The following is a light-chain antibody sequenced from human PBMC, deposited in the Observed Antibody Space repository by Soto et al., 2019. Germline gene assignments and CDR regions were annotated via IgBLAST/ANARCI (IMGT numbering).Light chain of an antibody. CDR1: SADVGTSNF. V-gene: IGLV2-14*03. J-gene: IGLJ1*01. CDR2: DVA. Sequence: QSALTQPASVSGSPGQSITISCTGISADVGTSNFVSWCQHHPGKAPRLILYDVANRPSGVSNRFSGSKSGDTASLTISGLQADDEADYYCSSYTTTSTHVFGTGTKVTVL. CDR3: SSYTTTSTHV.